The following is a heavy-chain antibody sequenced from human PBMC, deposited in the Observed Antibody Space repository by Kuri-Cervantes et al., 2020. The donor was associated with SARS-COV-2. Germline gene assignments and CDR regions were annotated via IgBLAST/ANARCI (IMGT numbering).Heavy chain of an antibody. CDR3: AKTVAGTGIDY. CDR1: GFTFSSYA. D-gene: IGHD6-19*01. J-gene: IGHJ4*02. Sequence: GESLKISCAASGFTFSSYAMSRVRQAPGKGLEWVSAISGSGGSTYYADSVKGRFTISRDNSKNTLYLQMNSLRAEDTAVYYCAKTVAGTGIDYWGQGTLVTVSS. CDR2: ISGSGGST. V-gene: IGHV3-23*01.